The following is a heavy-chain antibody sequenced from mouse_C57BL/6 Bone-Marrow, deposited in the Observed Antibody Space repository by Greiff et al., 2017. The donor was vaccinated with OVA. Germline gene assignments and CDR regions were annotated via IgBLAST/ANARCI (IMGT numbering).Heavy chain of an antibody. CDR3: ARSIGYGSSLAWFAY. CDR2: IDPEDGET. V-gene: IGHV14-2*01. D-gene: IGHD1-1*01. J-gene: IGHJ3*01. CDR1: GFNIKDYY. Sequence: EVMLVESGAELVKPGASVKLPCTASGFNIKDYYMHWVKQRTEQGLEWIGRIDPEDGETKYAPKFQGKATITADTSSNTAYLQLSSLTSEDTAVYYCARSIGYGSSLAWFAYWGQGTLVTVSA.